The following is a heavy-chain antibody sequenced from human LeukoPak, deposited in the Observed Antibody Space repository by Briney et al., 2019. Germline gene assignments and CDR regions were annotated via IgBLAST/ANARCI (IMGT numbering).Heavy chain of an antibody. D-gene: IGHD3-10*01. Sequence: SETLSLTCTVSGGSISSSSYYWGWLRQPPGKGPEWIGSIYYSGSTYYNPSLKSRVTISVDTSNHQFSLKLSSVTAADTAVYYCAREAGDRALYQLNWGQGTLVTVSS. CDR1: GGSISSSSYY. CDR2: IYYSGST. CDR3: AREAGDRALYQLN. J-gene: IGHJ4*02. V-gene: IGHV4-39*07.